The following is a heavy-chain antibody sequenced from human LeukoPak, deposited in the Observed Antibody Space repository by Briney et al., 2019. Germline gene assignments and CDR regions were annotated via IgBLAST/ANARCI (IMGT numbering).Heavy chain of an antibody. CDR2: IKQDGSEK. D-gene: IGHD3-22*01. J-gene: IGHJ4*02. V-gene: IGHV3-7*01. Sequence: PGGSLRLSCAASGFTFSSYWMSWVRQAPGKGLEWVGNIKQDGSEKYYADSVKGRFTISRDNAKNTLYLQMNSLRAEDTAVYYCARASRSGSYDYWGQGTLVTVSS. CDR3: ARASRSGSYDY. CDR1: GFTFSSYW.